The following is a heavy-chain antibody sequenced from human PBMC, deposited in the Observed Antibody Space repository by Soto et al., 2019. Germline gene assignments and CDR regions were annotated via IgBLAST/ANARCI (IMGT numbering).Heavy chain of an antibody. CDR3: ARGTIFGVAPLVYYFDY. D-gene: IGHD3-3*01. CDR2: IKQDGSEK. V-gene: IGHV3-7*01. CDR1: GFTFSSYW. J-gene: IGHJ4*02. Sequence: GGSLRLSCAASGFTFSSYWMSWVRQAPGKGLEWVANIKQDGSEKYYVDSVKGRSTISRDNAKNSLYLQMNSLRAEDTAVYYCARGTIFGVAPLVYYFDYWGQGTLVTVSS.